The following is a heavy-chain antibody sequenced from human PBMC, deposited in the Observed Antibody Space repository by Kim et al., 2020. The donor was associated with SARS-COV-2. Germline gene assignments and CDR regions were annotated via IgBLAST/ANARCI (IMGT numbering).Heavy chain of an antibody. CDR3: AASLTSSPFDY. CDR2: T. D-gene: IGHD7-27*01. V-gene: IGHV4-31*02. Sequence: TYYNPSLKSRVTISVDTSKNQFSLKLSSVTAADTAVYYCAASLTSSPFDYWGQGTLVTVSS. J-gene: IGHJ4*02.